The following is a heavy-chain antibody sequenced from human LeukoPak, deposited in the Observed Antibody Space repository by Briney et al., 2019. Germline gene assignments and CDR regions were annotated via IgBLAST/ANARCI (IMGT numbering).Heavy chain of an antibody. CDR1: GFTFSSFG. D-gene: IGHD3-10*01. CDR3: AKEGDGSYYYYYMDV. J-gene: IGHJ6*03. V-gene: IGHV3-30*18. Sequence: GRSLRLSCAASGFTFSSFGMHWVRQAPGKGLEWVAVIANDGKTTYYADSVKGRFTISRDNSKNTLYLQMNSLRAEDTAVYYCAKEGDGSYYYYYMDVWGKGTTVTISS. CDR2: IANDGKTT.